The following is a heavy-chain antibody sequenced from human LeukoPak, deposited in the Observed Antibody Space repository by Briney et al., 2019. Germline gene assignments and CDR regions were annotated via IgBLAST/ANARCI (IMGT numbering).Heavy chain of an antibody. V-gene: IGHV4-39*01. CDR2: IYYSGST. D-gene: IGHD3-22*01. CDR3: ARQGYYDSSVQGFDI. Sequence: SETLSLTCTVSGGSISSSSYYWGWIRQPPGKGLEWIGSIYYSGSTYYNPSLKSRVTISVDTSKNQFSLKLSSVTAEDTAVYYCARQGYYDSSVQGFDIWGQGTMVTVSS. J-gene: IGHJ3*02. CDR1: GGSISSSSYY.